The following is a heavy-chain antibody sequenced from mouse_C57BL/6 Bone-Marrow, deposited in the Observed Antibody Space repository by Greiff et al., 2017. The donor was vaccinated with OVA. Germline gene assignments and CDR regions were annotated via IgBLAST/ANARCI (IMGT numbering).Heavy chain of an antibody. Sequence: VQLKESGPELVKPGASVKISCKASGYSFTGYYMNWVKQSTEKSLEWIGEINPSTGGTTYNQKFKAKATLTVDKSSSTAYMQLKSLTSEDSAVYYCARSEYITTADYWGQGTTLTVSS. V-gene: IGHV1-42*01. J-gene: IGHJ2*01. D-gene: IGHD1-1*01. CDR1: GYSFTGYY. CDR2: INPSTGGT. CDR3: ARSEYITTADY.